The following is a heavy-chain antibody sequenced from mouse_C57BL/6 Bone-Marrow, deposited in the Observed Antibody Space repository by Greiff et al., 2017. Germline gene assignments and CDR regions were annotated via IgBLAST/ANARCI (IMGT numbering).Heavy chain of an antibody. CDR1: VYTFTGYW. CDR2: ILPGSGST. D-gene: IGHD1-1*01. Sequence: QVQLQQSGAELMKPGASVKLSCTATVYTFTGYWLEWVKQRPGHGLEWIGEILPGSGSTNYNEKFKGQATFTADTSSNTAYMQLSSLTTEDSAIYYCAREGATTVRVFYFDYWGQGTTLTVSS. CDR3: AREGATTVRVFYFDY. J-gene: IGHJ2*01. V-gene: IGHV1-9*01.